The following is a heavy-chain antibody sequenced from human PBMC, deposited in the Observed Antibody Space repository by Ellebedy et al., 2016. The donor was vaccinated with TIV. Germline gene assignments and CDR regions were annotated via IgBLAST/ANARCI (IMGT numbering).Heavy chain of an antibody. CDR3: ARGGRDQWLIDY. Sequence: GESLKISCAASGFTFSSYSMNWVRQAPGKGLEWVSSISSSSSYIYYADSVKGRFTISRDNAKNTLYLQMNSLRAEDTAVYYCARGGRDQWLIDYWGQGTLVTVSS. CDR1: GFTFSSYS. CDR2: ISSSSSYI. V-gene: IGHV3-21*01. J-gene: IGHJ4*02. D-gene: IGHD6-19*01.